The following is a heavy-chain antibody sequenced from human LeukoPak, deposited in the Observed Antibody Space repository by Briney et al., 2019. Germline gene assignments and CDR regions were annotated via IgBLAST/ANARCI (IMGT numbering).Heavy chain of an antibody. CDR2: IIPILGIA. D-gene: IGHD1-14*01. J-gene: IGHJ5*02. CDR1: GGTFSSYA. V-gene: IGHV1-69*04. CDR3: ARDKTRNDLDP. Sequence: ASVKVSCKASGGTFSSYAISWVRQAPGQGLEWMGRIIPILGIANYAQKFQGRVTITADKSTGTAYMELSSLRSEDTAVYYCARDKTRNDLDPWGQGTLVTVSS.